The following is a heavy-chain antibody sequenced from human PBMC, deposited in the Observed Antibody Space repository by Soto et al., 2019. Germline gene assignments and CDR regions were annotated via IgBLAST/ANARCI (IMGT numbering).Heavy chain of an antibody. CDR3: ARDIGSYGQNWFDP. CDR2: IYYSGST. Sequence: PSETLSLTCTVSGGSISSGDYYWSWIRKPPGKGLEWIGYIYYSGSTYYNPSLKSRVTISVDTSKSQFSLKLSSVTAADTAVYYCARDIGSYGQNWFDPWGQGTLVTV. V-gene: IGHV4-30-4*01. J-gene: IGHJ5*02. CDR1: GGSISSGDYY. D-gene: IGHD4-17*01.